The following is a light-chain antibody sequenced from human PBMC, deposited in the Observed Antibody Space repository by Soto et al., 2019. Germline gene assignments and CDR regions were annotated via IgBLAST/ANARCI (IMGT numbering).Light chain of an antibody. CDR3: QQSYRSPYT. Sequence: DIQLTQSPSSLSASVGDRVTVTCRTSQSINIYLNWYQQKPGKAPTLLIYGASSLQSGVPSRFSGGGSRTDCTLTISSLQTEDFATYYCQQSYRSPYTFGQGTKLEI. J-gene: IGKJ2*01. CDR2: GAS. CDR1: QSINIY. V-gene: IGKV1-39*01.